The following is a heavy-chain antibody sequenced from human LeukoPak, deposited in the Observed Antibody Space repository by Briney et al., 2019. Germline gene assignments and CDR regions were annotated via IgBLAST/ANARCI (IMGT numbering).Heavy chain of an antibody. CDR3: ARKSYDSSGYYSG. CDR1: GGSINSYF. J-gene: IGHJ4*02. V-gene: IGHV4-59*01. D-gene: IGHD3-22*01. CDR2: ISYSGS. Sequence: SETLSLTCTVSGGSINSYFWNWIRQPPGKALEWIGYISYSGSNYNPSLKSRVTISLDTSKNQFSLKLSSVTAADTAVYYCARKSYDSSGYYSGWGQGTLVTVSS.